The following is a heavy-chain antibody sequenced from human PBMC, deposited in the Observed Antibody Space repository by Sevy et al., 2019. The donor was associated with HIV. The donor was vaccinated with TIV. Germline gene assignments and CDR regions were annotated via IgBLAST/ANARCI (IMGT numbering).Heavy chain of an antibody. V-gene: IGHV3-30*02. CDR2: IRYDGSNK. CDR3: ARGRKTTQEWLEELDYYYGVDV. D-gene: IGHD2-8*01. J-gene: IGHJ6*02. CDR1: GFTFSTYD. Sequence: GGSLRLSCAASGFTFSTYDMHWVRQAPGKGLEWVAYIRYDGSNKYYADSVRGRFTISRDNSKNTLYLQMNSLRAEDTAVYYCARGRKTTQEWLEELDYYYGVDVWGQGTTVTVSS.